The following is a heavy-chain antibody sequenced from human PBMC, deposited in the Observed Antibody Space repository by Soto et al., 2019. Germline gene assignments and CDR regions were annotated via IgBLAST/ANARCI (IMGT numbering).Heavy chain of an antibody. J-gene: IGHJ3*02. CDR2: IWYDGSNK. Sequence: GGSLRLSCAASGFTFSSYGMHWVRQAPGKGLEWVAVIWYDGSNKYYADSVKGRFTISRDNSKNTLYLQMNSLRAEDTAVYYCARPYCSGGSCYSWDAFDIWGQGTMVTVSS. D-gene: IGHD2-15*01. CDR3: ARPYCSGGSCYSWDAFDI. V-gene: IGHV3-33*01. CDR1: GFTFSSYG.